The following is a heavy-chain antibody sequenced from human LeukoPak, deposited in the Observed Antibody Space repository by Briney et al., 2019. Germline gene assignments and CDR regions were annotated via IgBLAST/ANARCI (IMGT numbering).Heavy chain of an antibody. J-gene: IGHJ4*02. CDR2: TYFRSKWYN. CDR1: GDSVSSNRAT. V-gene: IGHV6-1*01. Sequence: SQTLSLTCAISGDSVSSNRATWTWIRQSPSRGLEWLGRTYFRSKWYNDYAVSVKSRITINPDTSKNQFSLQLNSVTPEDTAVYYCARGRGDIDFDYWGRGTLVTVSS. CDR3: ARGRGDIDFDY.